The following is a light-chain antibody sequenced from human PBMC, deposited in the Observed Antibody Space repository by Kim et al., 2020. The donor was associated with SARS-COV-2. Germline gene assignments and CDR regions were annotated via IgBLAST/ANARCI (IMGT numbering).Light chain of an antibody. CDR1: QSISSS. Sequence: SLSPGERAPLSCRASQSISSSLAWYQQNPGQAPRVLIYGASARATGIPARFSGGGSGTEFTLTISNLQSEDFAVYYCQQYAYWRAFGQGTRLEIK. V-gene: IGKV3-15*01. CDR2: GAS. CDR3: QQYAYWRA. J-gene: IGKJ5*01.